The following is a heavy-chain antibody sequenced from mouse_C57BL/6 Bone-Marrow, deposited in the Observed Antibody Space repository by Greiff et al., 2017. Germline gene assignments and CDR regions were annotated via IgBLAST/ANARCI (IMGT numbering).Heavy chain of an antibody. D-gene: IGHD4-1*01. J-gene: IGHJ3*01. V-gene: IGHV1-69*01. CDR1: GYTFTSYW. CDR2: IDPSDSYT. Sequence: VQLQQPGAELVMPGASVKLSCKASGYTFTSYWMHWVKQRPGQGLEWIGEIDPSDSYTNYNQKFKGKSTLTVDKSSSTAYMQLSSLTSEDSAVYYCARSGANFLFAYWGQGTLVTVSA. CDR3: ARSGANFLFAY.